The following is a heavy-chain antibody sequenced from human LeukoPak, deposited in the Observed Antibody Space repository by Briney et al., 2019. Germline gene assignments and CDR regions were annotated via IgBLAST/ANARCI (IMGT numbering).Heavy chain of an antibody. D-gene: IGHD3-16*02. V-gene: IGHV4-34*01. CDR1: GGSFSGYY. Sequence: KPSETLSLTCAVYGGSFSGYYWSWIRQPPGKGLEWIGEINHSGSTNYNPSLKSRVTISVDTSKNQFSLKLSSVTAADTAVYYCARAQGVVWGSYRYKEGAFDIWGQGTMVTVSS. J-gene: IGHJ3*02. CDR2: INHSGST. CDR3: ARAQGVVWGSYRYKEGAFDI.